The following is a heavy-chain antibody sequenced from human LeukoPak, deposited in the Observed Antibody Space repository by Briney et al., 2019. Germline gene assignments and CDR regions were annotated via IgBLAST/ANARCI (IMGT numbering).Heavy chain of an antibody. CDR3: ARDPHYGSGSPYFDY. J-gene: IGHJ4*02. D-gene: IGHD3-10*01. CDR1: GGSISSYY. Sequence: SETLSLTCTVSGGSISSYYWSWIRQPPGKGLEWIGYIYYSGSTNYNPSLKSRVTISVDTSKNQFSLKLSSATAADTAVYYSARDPHYGSGSPYFDYWGQGTLVTVSS. V-gene: IGHV4-59*01. CDR2: IYYSGST.